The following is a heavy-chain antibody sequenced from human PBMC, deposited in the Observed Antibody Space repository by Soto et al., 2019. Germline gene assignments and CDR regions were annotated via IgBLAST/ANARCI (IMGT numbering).Heavy chain of an antibody. CDR3: ARDCKPLGIKRYDLTGGDY. CDR2: ISAYNGNT. CDR1: GYTFTSYG. J-gene: IGHJ4*02. Sequence: ASVKVSCKASGYTFTSYGISWVRQAPGQGLEWMGWISAYNGNTNYAQKLQGRVTMTTDTSTSTAYMELRSLRSDDTAVYYCARDCKPLGIKRYDLTGGDYLGQGTLVPGFS. D-gene: IGHD3-16*01. V-gene: IGHV1-18*01.